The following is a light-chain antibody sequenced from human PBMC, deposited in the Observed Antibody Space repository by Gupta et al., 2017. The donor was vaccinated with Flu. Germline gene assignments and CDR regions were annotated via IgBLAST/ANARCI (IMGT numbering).Light chain of an antibody. CDR2: LEDSGTY. CDR1: NGHSDFI. CDR3: ETWGSNTRV. Sequence: VKLTCTVTNGHSDFIVTWHQQHPGKAPRFLMKLEDSGTYTKGSGVPDRFSVSISGADRYLTVSNVQSEDEADYYCETWGSNTRVFGGGTTLTVL. V-gene: IGLV4-60*03. J-gene: IGLJ2*01.